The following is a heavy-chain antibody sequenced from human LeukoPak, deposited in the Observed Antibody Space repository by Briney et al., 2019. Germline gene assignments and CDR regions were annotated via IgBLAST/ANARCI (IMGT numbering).Heavy chain of an antibody. CDR2: TYYRSKWYN. V-gene: IGHV6-1*01. J-gene: IGHJ5*02. D-gene: IGHD3-22*01. Sequence: SQTLSLTCAISGDSVSSNSAAWNWIRQSPSRGLGWLGRTYYRSKWYNDYAVSVKSRITINPDTSKNQFSLQLNSVTPEDTAVYYCASVYYYDSSGYYGWFDPWGQGTLVTVSS. CDR3: ASVYYYDSSGYYGWFDP. CDR1: GDSVSSNSAA.